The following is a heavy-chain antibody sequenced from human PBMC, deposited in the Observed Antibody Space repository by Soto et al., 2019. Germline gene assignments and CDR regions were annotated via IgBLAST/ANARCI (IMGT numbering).Heavy chain of an antibody. V-gene: IGHV4-34*01. CDR2: INHSGST. Sequence: SETLSLTCAVYGGSFSGYYWSWIRQPPGKGLEWIGEINHSGSTNYNPSLKSRVTISVDTSKNQFSLKLSSVTAADTAVYYCARGQYGDYVGFDYWGQGTLVTVSS. J-gene: IGHJ4*02. CDR1: GGSFSGYY. CDR3: ARGQYGDYVGFDY. D-gene: IGHD4-17*01.